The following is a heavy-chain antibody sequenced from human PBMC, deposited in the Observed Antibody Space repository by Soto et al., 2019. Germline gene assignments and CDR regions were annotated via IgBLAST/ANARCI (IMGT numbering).Heavy chain of an antibody. CDR1: GYTFTYYA. CDR2: ISTGNGNT. Sequence: QAQLVQSGAEVKKPGASVKVSCKASGYTFTYYAIYWVRQAPGQRLEWMGWISTGNGNTKYYQKFQGRVTINRDTSASTVYIELSSLRSDDTAVYYCARENIVSRMGASDIWGQGTVVTLSS. V-gene: IGHV1-3*04. J-gene: IGHJ3*02. D-gene: IGHD5-12*01. CDR3: ARENIVSRMGASDI.